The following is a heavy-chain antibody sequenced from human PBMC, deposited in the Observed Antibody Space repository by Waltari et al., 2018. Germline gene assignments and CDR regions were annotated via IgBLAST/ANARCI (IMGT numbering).Heavy chain of an antibody. Sequence: QVQLVQSGAEVKKPGASVKVSCKASGYTFTGYYMHWVRPAPGQGLEWMGRINPNSGGTNYAQKFQGRVTMTRDTAISTAYMELSRLRSDDTAVYYWARGSGSSRGSAGYWGQGTLVTVSS. J-gene: IGHJ4*02. CDR2: INPNSGGT. CDR3: ARGSGSSRGSAGY. D-gene: IGHD6-6*01. CDR1: GYTFTGYY. V-gene: IGHV1-2*06.